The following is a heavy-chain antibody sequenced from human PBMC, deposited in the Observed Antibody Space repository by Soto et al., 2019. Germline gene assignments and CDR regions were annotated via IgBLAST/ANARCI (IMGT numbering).Heavy chain of an antibody. J-gene: IGHJ4*02. CDR1: GYTFTTYG. CDR3: TRRWFGEFGYYFDY. V-gene: IGHV1-18*01. CDR2: ISPYNGNT. D-gene: IGHD3-10*01. Sequence: QVQLVQSGAEVKKPGASVKVSCKTSGYTFTTYGISWVRQAPGQGLEWMGWISPYNGNTKYAQKLQGRVTMTADTYTSTAYMDLRSLTSDDTAVYYCTRRWFGEFGYYFDYWGQGTLVTVSS.